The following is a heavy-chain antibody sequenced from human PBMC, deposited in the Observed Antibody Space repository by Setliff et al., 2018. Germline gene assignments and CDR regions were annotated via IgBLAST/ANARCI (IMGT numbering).Heavy chain of an antibody. J-gene: IGHJ3*02. V-gene: IGHV4-59*12. CDR2: IYYSGST. CDR1: GGSISNYY. D-gene: IGHD1-26*01. CDR3: ARCSGSYDAFDI. Sequence: SETLSLTCSVSGGSISNYYWSWIRQPPGKGLEWIGYIYYSGSTNYNPSLKSRVTISVDTSKNQFSLKLSSVTAADTAVYYCARCSGSYDAFDIWGQGTMVT.